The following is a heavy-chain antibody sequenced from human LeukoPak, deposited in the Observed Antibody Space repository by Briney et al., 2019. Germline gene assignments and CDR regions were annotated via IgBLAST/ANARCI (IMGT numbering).Heavy chain of an antibody. J-gene: IGHJ5*02. D-gene: IGHD2-8*01. CDR3: ARVGCTNINCLNWFDP. CDR1: GYTFTDYY. CDR2: INPNSGGT. V-gene: IGHV1-2*02. Sequence: ASVKVSCKASGYTFTDYYLHWVRQAPGQGLEWMGWINPNSGGTKYAQKFQGRVTMTRDTSSSTAYMELGRLRSDDSAVYYCARVGCTNINCLNWFDPWGQGTLAIVSS.